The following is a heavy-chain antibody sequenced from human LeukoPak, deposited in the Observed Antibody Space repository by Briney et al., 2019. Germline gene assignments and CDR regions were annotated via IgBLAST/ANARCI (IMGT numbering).Heavy chain of an antibody. CDR2: IYTSGST. D-gene: IGHD3-22*01. CDR1: GGSISSYY. CDR3: ARERLYYDSSGYYYAFDY. Sequence: PSETLSLTCTVSGGSISSYYWSWIRQPAGKGLEWIGRIYTSGSTNYNPSLKSRVTMSVDTSKNQFSLKLSSVTAADTAVYYCARERLYYDSSGYYYAFDYWGQGTLVTVSS. V-gene: IGHV4-4*07. J-gene: IGHJ4*02.